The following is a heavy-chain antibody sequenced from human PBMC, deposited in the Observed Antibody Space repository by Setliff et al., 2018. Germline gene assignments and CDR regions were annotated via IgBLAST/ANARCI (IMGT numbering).Heavy chain of an antibody. D-gene: IGHD6-19*01. V-gene: IGHV4-4*07. J-gene: IGHJ6*03. CDR2: IYIGVSA. CDR3: AREQWLDPPGYYYMDV. Sequence: SETLSLTCTVSGGSISSYYWSWIRQPAGKGLEWIGHIYIGVSANYNPSLKSRVTMSIDTSKNQFSLKLNSVTAADMAVYYCAREQWLDPPGYYYMDVWAKGTTVTRLL. CDR1: GGSISSYY.